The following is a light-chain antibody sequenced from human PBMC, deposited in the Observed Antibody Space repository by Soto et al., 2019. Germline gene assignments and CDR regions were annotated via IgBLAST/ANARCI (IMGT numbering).Light chain of an antibody. CDR1: QSVSSN. CDR3: QQYGSSGT. Sequence: EIVMTQSAAAVSVSPGERATLSCRASQSVSSNLAWYQQKPGQAPRLLIFRASNKATGIPDRFSGSGSGTDFTLTISRLEPEDFAVYYCQQYGSSGTFGQGTKVDI. J-gene: IGKJ1*01. CDR2: RAS. V-gene: IGKV3-20*01.